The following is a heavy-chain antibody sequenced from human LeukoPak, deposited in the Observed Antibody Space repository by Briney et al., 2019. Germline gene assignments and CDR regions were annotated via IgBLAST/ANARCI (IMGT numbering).Heavy chain of an antibody. D-gene: IGHD3-3*01. CDR2: INWNGGST. J-gene: IGHJ3*02. CDR3: ARDRRFLEWKRDAFDI. CDR1: GFTFDDYG. V-gene: IGHV3-20*01. Sequence: TGGSLRLSCAASGFTFDDYGMSWVRQAPGKGLEWVSGINWNGGSTGYADSVKGRFTISRDNAKNSLYLQMNSLRAEDTALYHCARDRRFLEWKRDAFDIWGQGTMVTVSS.